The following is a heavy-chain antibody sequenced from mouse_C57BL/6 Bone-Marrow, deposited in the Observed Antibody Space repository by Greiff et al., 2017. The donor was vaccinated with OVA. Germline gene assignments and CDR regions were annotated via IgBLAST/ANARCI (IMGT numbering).Heavy chain of an antibody. CDR1: GFTFSNYW. CDR3: TGLGSSSDY. D-gene: IGHD1-1*01. J-gene: IGHJ2*01. Sequence: EVKVEESGGGLVQPGGSMKLSCVASGFTFSNYWMNWVRQSPEKGLEWVAQIRLKSDNYATHYAESVKGRFTISRDDSKSSVYLQMNNLRAEDTGIYYCTGLGSSSDYWGQGTTLTVSS. V-gene: IGHV6-3*01. CDR2: IRLKSDNYAT.